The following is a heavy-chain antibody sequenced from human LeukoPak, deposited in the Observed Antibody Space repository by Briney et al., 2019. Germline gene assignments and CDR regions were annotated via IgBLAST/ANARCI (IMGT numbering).Heavy chain of an antibody. D-gene: IGHD3-3*01. CDR2: INWNGGST. J-gene: IGHJ3*02. Sequence: GGSLRLSCAASGFTFDEYGMSWVRQAPGKGLEWVSGINWNGGSTGYADSVKGRFTISRDNAKNTLYLQMNSLRAEDTAVYYCAKDNYDFWSGYYTPPAFDIWGQGTMVTVSS. V-gene: IGHV3-20*04. CDR3: AKDNYDFWSGYYTPPAFDI. CDR1: GFTFDEYG.